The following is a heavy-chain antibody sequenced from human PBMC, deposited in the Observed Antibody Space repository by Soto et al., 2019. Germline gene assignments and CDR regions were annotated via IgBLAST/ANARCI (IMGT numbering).Heavy chain of an antibody. CDR3: ARAKKGIAAAENWFDP. V-gene: IGHV4-31*03. J-gene: IGHJ5*02. CDR2: IYYSGST. D-gene: IGHD6-13*01. CDR1: GGSISSGGYY. Sequence: SETLSLTCTVSGGSISSGGYYWSWIRQHPGKGLEWIGYIYYSGSTYYNPSLKSRVTISVDTSKNQFSLKLSSVTAADTAVYYCARAKKGIAAAENWFDPWGRGTLVTVSS.